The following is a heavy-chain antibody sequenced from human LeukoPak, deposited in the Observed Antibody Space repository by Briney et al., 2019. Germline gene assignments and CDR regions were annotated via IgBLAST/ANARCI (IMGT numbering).Heavy chain of an antibody. CDR1: GFTFSSYE. CDR3: ATSWFGDYYFDY. D-gene: IGHD3-10*01. Sequence: GGSLRLSCAASGFTFSSYEMNWVRQAPGKGLEWVSYISSSGSTIYYADSVKGRFTISRDNAKNSLYLQMNSLRAEDTAVYYCATSWFGDYYFDYRGQGTLVTVSS. J-gene: IGHJ4*02. V-gene: IGHV3-48*03. CDR2: ISSSGSTI.